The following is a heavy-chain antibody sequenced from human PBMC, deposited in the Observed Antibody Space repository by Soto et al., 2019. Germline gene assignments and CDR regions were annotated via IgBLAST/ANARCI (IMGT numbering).Heavy chain of an antibody. D-gene: IGHD2-15*01. CDR3: ARSATTRKRYYYYGMDV. J-gene: IGHJ6*02. CDR2: MNPNSGNT. V-gene: IGHV1-8*01. CDR1: GYTFTGYD. Sequence: XSVKVSCKASGYTFTGYDINWVRQATGQGLEWMGWMNPNSGNTGYAQKFQGRVTMTRNTSISTAYMELSSLRSEDTAVYYCARSATTRKRYYYYGMDVWGQGTTVTVSS.